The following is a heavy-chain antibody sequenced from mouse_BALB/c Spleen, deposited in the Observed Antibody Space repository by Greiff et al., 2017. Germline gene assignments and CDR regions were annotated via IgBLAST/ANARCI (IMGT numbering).Heavy chain of an antibody. Sequence: EVQGVESGGGLVQPGGSLKLSCAASGFTFSSYGMSWVRQTPDKRLELVATINSNGGSTYYPDSVKGRFTISRDNAKNTLYLQMSSLKSEDTAMYYCARERDYGSWFAYWGQGTLVTVSA. CDR2: INSNGGST. V-gene: IGHV5-6-3*01. D-gene: IGHD1-2*01. CDR3: ARERDYGSWFAY. CDR1: GFTFSSYG. J-gene: IGHJ3*01.